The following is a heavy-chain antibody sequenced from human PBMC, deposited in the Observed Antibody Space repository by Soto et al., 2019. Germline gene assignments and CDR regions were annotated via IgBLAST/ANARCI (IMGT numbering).Heavy chain of an antibody. Sequence: EVQLVESGGGLVQPGGSLRLSCAASGFTFSSYWMSWVRQAPGKGLQWVANINRDGNEKYYVDSLKGRFTISRDNAENSLYLQMNTLRAEDTAVYYCARAPDGSGSYSYFDGWGQGTLVTVSS. V-gene: IGHV3-7*03. CDR2: INRDGNEK. J-gene: IGHJ4*02. CDR3: ARAPDGSGSYSYFDG. D-gene: IGHD3-22*01. CDR1: GFTFSSYW.